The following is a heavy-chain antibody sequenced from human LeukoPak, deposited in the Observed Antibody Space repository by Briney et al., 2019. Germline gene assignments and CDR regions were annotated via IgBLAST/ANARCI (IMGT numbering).Heavy chain of an antibody. Sequence: PSETLSLTCTVSGGSISSSSYYWGWIRQPPGKGLEWIGSIYYSGSTYYNPSLKSRVTISVDTSKNQFSLKLSSVTAADTAVYYCARDHRVPTVTTGSWFDPWGQGTLVTVSS. J-gene: IGHJ5*02. D-gene: IGHD4-17*01. CDR2: IYYSGST. V-gene: IGHV4-39*07. CDR1: GGSISSSSYY. CDR3: ARDHRVPTVTTGSWFDP.